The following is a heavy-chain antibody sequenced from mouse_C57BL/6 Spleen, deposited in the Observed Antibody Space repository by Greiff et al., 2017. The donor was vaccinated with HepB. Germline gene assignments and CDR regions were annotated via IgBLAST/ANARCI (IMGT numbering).Heavy chain of an antibody. Sequence: VQLQQSGAELVRPGASVKLSCTASGFNIKDYYMHWVKQRPEQGLEWIGRIDPEDGDTDYAPKFQGKATMTADTSSNTAYMQLSSLTSEDTAVYYCTTGGTTVVATRYFDVWGTGTTVTVSS. V-gene: IGHV14-1*01. D-gene: IGHD1-1*01. CDR1: GFNIKDYY. CDR2: IDPEDGDT. CDR3: TTGGTTVVATRYFDV. J-gene: IGHJ1*03.